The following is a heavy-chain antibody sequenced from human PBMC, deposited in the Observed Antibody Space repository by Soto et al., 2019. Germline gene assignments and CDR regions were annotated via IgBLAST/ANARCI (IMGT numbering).Heavy chain of an antibody. D-gene: IGHD3-10*01. CDR1: GYTFTSYD. CDR2: MNPNSGNT. V-gene: IGHV1-8*01. CDR3: ARGGGRRNDYYYGMDV. Sequence: ASVKVSCKASGYTFTSYDINWVRQATGQGLEWMGWMNPNSGNTGYAQKFQGRVTMTRNTSISTAYMELSSLRSEDTAVYYCARGGGRRNDYYYGMDVWGQGTTVTVSS. J-gene: IGHJ6*02.